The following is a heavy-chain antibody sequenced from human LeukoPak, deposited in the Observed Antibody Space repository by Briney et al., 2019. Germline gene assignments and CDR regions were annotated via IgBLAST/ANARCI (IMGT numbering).Heavy chain of an antibody. Sequence: PGGSLRLSCAASGFPFSSYAMLWVPQARGKGLEYVSAISSNWCSTYYANSVKGRFNISRDNSKHTLYLQMGSVRAEDMAVYYCARVSRNCSGGSCYSRLLDYWGQGTLVTVSS. D-gene: IGHD2-15*01. CDR3: ARVSRNCSGGSCYSRLLDY. CDR1: GFPFSSYA. CDR2: ISSNWCST. V-gene: IGHV3-64*01. J-gene: IGHJ4*02.